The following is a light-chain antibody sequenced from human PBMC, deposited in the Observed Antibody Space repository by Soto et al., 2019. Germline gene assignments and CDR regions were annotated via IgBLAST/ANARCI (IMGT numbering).Light chain of an antibody. J-gene: IGKJ4*01. CDR2: AAS. CDR1: QGIDNW. Sequence: DIQMTQSPSSVSASVGDSVTITCRASQGIDNWLALYQQKPGMAPKLLISAASNLQSGVPTRFSGSGSGTDFTLTINSLQPEDFATYFCQQAIHFPLAFGGGTKVEI. V-gene: IGKV1-12*01. CDR3: QQAIHFPLA.